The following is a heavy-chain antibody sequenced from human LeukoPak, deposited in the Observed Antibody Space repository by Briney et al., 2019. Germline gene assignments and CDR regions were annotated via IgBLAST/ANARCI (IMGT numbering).Heavy chain of an antibody. Sequence: VKVSCKASGGTFSSYAISWVRQAPGQGLEWMGGIIPIFGTANYAQKFQGRVTITADKSTSTAYMELSSLRSEDTAVYYCARVVDSSSQFDPWGQGTLVTVSS. CDR2: IIPIFGTA. D-gene: IGHD6-13*01. J-gene: IGHJ5*02. V-gene: IGHV1-69*06. CDR1: GGTFSSYA. CDR3: ARVVDSSSQFDP.